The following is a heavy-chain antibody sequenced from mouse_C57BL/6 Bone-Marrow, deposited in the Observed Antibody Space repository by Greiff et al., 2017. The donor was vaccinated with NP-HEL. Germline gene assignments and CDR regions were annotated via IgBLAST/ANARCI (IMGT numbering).Heavy chain of an antibody. V-gene: IGHV6-3*01. CDR3: TGLDSSGYYAMDY. J-gene: IGHJ4*01. CDR1: GFTFSNYW. Sequence: EVKLMESGGGLVQPGGSMKLSCVASGFTFSNYWMNWVRQSPEKGLEWVAQIRLKSDNYATHYAESVKGRFTISRDDSKRSVYLQMNNLRAEDTGIYYCTGLDSSGYYAMDYWGQGTSVTVSS. CDR2: IRLKSDNYAT. D-gene: IGHD3-2*02.